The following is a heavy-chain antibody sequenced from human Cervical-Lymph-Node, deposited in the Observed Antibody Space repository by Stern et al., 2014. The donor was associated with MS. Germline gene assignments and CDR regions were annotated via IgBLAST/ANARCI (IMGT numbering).Heavy chain of an antibody. J-gene: IGHJ4*02. D-gene: IGHD1-26*01. CDR1: GFTFRSYG. Sequence: QVQLVESGGGVVHPGMPLRLSCVASGFTFRSYGMHWVRQAPGKGLEGVAIISYDGSNEYYRDSVKGRFTISRDNSKNTVYLQINSVRADDTAVYYCERDGLTEISASHGPGDSWGQGTLVTVSS. CDR3: ERDGLTEISASHGPGDS. V-gene: IGHV3-30*03. CDR2: ISYDGSNE.